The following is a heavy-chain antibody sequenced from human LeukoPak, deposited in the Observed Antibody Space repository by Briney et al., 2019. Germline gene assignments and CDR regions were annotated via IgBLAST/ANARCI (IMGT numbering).Heavy chain of an antibody. D-gene: IGHD6-13*01. V-gene: IGHV7-4-1*02. CDR3: APIAAAGTGIYFQH. Sequence: GASVKVSCKASGGTFSSYAISWVRQAPGQGLEWMGWINTNTGNPTYAQGFTGRFVFSLDTSVSTAYLQISSLKAEDTAVYYCAPIAAAGTGIYFQHWGQGTLVTVSS. CDR1: GGTFSSYA. J-gene: IGHJ1*01. CDR2: INTNTGNP.